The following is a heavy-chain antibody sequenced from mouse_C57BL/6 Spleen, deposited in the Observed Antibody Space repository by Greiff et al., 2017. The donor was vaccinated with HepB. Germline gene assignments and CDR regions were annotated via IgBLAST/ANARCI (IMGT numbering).Heavy chain of an antibody. J-gene: IGHJ2*01. Sequence: EVQLQQSGPELVKPGASVKMSCKASGYTFTDYNMHWVKQSHGKSLEWIGYINPNNGGTSYNQKFKGKATLTVNKSSSTAYMELRSLASEDSAVYYCARAPNYYGSVDYWGQGTTLTVSS. CDR1: GYTFTDYN. CDR3: ARAPNYYGSVDY. CDR2: INPNNGGT. V-gene: IGHV1-22*01. D-gene: IGHD1-1*01.